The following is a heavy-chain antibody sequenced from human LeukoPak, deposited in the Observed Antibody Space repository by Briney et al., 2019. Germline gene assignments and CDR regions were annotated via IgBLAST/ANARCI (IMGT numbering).Heavy chain of an antibody. Sequence: SETLSLTCTVSGGSISSYYWSWIRQPPGKGLEWIGYIYYSGSTNYNPSLKSRVTISVDTSKNQFSLKLSSVTAADTAVYYCARGKLWFNYWGQGTLVTVSS. CDR2: IYYSGST. D-gene: IGHD5-18*01. V-gene: IGHV4-59*01. J-gene: IGHJ4*02. CDR1: GGSISSYY. CDR3: ARGKLWFNY.